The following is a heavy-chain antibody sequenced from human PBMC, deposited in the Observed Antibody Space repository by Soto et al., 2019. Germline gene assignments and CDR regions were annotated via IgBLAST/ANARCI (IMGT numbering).Heavy chain of an antibody. V-gene: IGHV3-30-3*01. D-gene: IGHD6-19*01. CDR1: GSTFSSYA. CDR2: ISYDGSNK. Sequence: GGSLRLSCAASGSTFSSYAMHWVRQAPGKGLEWVAVISYDGSNKYYADSVKGRFTISRDNSKNTLYLQMNSLRAEDTAVYYCARGSGWYSVVGALDYWGQGTLVTVSS. CDR3: ARGSGWYSVVGALDY. J-gene: IGHJ4*02.